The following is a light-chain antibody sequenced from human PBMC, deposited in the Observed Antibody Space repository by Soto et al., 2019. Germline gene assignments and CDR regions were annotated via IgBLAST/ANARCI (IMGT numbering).Light chain of an antibody. J-gene: IGLJ2*01. CDR3: QSYDRSLSGSGV. Sequence: QPVLTQPPSVSGAPGQRVTISCTGSSSNIGAGYDVHWYQQLPGTAPKLLIYGNINRPSGVPDRFSGSKSGTSASLAITGLQAEDEADYYCQSYDRSLSGSGVFGGGTQLTVL. V-gene: IGLV1-40*01. CDR2: GNI. CDR1: SSNIGAGYD.